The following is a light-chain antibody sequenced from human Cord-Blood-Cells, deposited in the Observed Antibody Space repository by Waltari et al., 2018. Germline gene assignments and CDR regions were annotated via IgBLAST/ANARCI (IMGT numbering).Light chain of an antibody. J-gene: IGLJ3*02. CDR1: SGSIASNY. Sequence: NFMLTQPHSVSESPGKTVTISCTRSSGSIASNYLQWYQQCPGSAPTTVIYEDNQRPSGVPDRFSGSIDSSSNSASLTISGLKTEDEADYYCQSYDSSNQVFGGGTKLTVL. V-gene: IGLV6-57*03. CDR2: EDN. CDR3: QSYDSSNQV.